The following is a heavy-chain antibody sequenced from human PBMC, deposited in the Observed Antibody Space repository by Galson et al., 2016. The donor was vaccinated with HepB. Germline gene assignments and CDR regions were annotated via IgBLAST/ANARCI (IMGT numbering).Heavy chain of an antibody. CDR3: ARGPPAGCGSVTCYIGAFGL. CDR1: GGSISNGDYY. Sequence: TLSLTCTVSGGSISNGDYYWSWLRQPPGKGLEWIGYIYYSGSTYYNPSLESRSSISVDTSKTHFSLKLSSVTAADTAVYYCARGPPAGCGSVTCYIGAFGLWGQGTMVTVSS. J-gene: IGHJ3*01. CDR2: IYYSGST. D-gene: IGHD2-2*02. V-gene: IGHV4-30-4*01.